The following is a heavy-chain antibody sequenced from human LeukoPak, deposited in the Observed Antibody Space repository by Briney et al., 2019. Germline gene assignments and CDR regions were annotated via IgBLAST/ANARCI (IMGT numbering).Heavy chain of an antibody. CDR2: ISSSGSSI. CDR1: GFTFTSYE. V-gene: IGHV3-48*03. J-gene: IGHJ4*02. CDR3: ARGTSGSYLDY. D-gene: IGHD1-26*01. Sequence: GGSLRLSCAASGFTFTSYEMNWVRQAPGKGLEWVSYISSSGSSIYQADSVKGRFTISRDKAKNSLYLQMNSPRAEDTAVYYCARGTSGSYLDYWGQGTLVTVSS.